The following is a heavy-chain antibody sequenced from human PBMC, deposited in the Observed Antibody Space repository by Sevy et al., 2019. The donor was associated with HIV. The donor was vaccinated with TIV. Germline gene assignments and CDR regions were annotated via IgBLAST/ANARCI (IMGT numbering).Heavy chain of an antibody. CDR2: ISGSGAST. Sequence: GGSLRLSCIVSGFTFSNYAMSWVRLAPGKGLEWVSIISGSGASTYYADSVKGRFTVSRDNSKTTLYLQMNSLRADDTAVYHCAKASPGATLTTYYFDYWGQRTLVTVSS. D-gene: IGHD4-17*01. CDR3: AKASPGATLTTYYFDY. CDR1: GFTFSNYA. J-gene: IGHJ4*02. V-gene: IGHV3-23*01.